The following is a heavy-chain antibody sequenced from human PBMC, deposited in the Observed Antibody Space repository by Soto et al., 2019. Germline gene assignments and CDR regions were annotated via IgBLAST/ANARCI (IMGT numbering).Heavy chain of an antibody. Sequence: GGSLRLSCAASGFTFSSYGMHWVRQAPGKGLEWVANIKQDGSEKYYVDSVKGRFTISRDNAKNSLYLQMNSLRAEDTAVYYCARDLYDILTGYLLPPRWFDPWGQGTLVTVSS. D-gene: IGHD3-9*01. CDR3: ARDLYDILTGYLLPPRWFDP. CDR2: IKQDGSEK. J-gene: IGHJ5*02. V-gene: IGHV3-7*01. CDR1: GFTFSSYG.